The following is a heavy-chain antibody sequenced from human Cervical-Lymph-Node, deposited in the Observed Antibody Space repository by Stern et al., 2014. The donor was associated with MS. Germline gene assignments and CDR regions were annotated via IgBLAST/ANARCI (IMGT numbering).Heavy chain of an antibody. CDR3: ARTATGTFEY. CDR2: IYPDDSDT. D-gene: IGHD5-24*01. CDR1: GYSFTKFW. Sequence: VQLVQSGTEVKKPGESLKISCKVSGYSFTKFWIGWVRQMPGRGLEWMGIIYPDDSDTTYSPSFQGQVTFSGDKSTTTAYLQWDSLKASDTAIYYCARTATGTFEYWGQGTLVTVSS. V-gene: IGHV5-51*03. J-gene: IGHJ4*02.